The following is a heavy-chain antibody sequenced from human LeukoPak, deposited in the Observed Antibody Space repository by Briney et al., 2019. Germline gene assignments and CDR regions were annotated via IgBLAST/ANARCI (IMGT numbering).Heavy chain of an antibody. CDR2: IYYSGST. CDR3: AREFRTDYGDLDYFDY. D-gene: IGHD4-17*01. V-gene: IGHV4-31*03. CDR1: GGSISSGGYY. Sequence: PSETLSLTSTVSGGSISSGGYYWSWIRQHPGKGLEWIGYIYYSGSTYYNPSLKSRVNISVDTSKNQFSLKLSSVTAADTAVYYCAREFRTDYGDLDYFDYWGQGTLVTVSS. J-gene: IGHJ4*02.